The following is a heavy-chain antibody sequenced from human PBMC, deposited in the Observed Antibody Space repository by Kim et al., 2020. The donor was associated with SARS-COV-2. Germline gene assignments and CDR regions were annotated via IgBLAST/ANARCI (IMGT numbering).Heavy chain of an antibody. CDR3: ASHPYGDYVNYGMDV. CDR1: GYSFTSYW. Sequence: GESLKISCKGSGYSFTSYWIGWVRQMPGKGLEWMGIIYPGDSDTRYSPSFQGQVTISADKSISTAYLQWSSLKASDTAMYYCASHPYGDYVNYGMDVWGQGTTVTVSS. V-gene: IGHV5-51*01. D-gene: IGHD4-17*01. CDR2: IYPGDSDT. J-gene: IGHJ6*02.